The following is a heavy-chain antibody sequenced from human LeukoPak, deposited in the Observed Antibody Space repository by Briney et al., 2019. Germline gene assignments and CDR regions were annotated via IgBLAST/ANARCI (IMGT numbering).Heavy chain of an antibody. CDR1: GFTFSSYA. J-gene: IGHJ4*02. D-gene: IGHD1-7*01. CDR3: AREGPNPSWNYGDYFDY. V-gene: IGHV3-30-3*01. Sequence: PGRSLRLSCAASGFTFSSYAMHWVRQAPGKGLEWVAVISYDGSNKYYADSVKGRFTISRDNSKNTLYLQMNSLRAEDTAVYYCAREGPNPSWNYGDYFDYWGQGTLVTVSS. CDR2: ISYDGSNK.